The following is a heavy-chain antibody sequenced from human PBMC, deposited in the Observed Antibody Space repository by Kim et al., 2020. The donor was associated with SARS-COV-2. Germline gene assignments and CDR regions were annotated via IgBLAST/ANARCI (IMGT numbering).Heavy chain of an antibody. Sequence: GGSLRLSCAASGFTFSSYAMSWVRQAPGKGLEWVSAISGSGGSTYYADSVKGRFTISRDNSKNTLYLQMRSLRAEDTAVYNCAKEAPPAAGTGYIWFDPWGQGTQVTVSS. CDR1: GFTFSSYA. CDR3: AKEAPPAAGTGYIWFDP. CDR2: ISGSGGST. V-gene: IGHV3-23*01. J-gene: IGHJ5*02. D-gene: IGHD6-13*01.